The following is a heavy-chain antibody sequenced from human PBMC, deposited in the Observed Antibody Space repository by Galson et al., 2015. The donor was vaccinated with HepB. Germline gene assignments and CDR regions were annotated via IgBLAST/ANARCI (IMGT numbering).Heavy chain of an antibody. D-gene: IGHD3-16*01. CDR3: ARGDGGHFDY. V-gene: IGHV3-74*01. CDR1: GFIFSSSW. CDR2: INRDGSTT. Sequence: SLRLSCAASGFIFSSSWMHWVRQAPGEGLVWVSRINRDGSTTNYADSVKGRFPISRDNGKNTLYLQMNSLRAEDTAVYYCARGDGGHFDYWGQGTLVTVSS. J-gene: IGHJ4*02.